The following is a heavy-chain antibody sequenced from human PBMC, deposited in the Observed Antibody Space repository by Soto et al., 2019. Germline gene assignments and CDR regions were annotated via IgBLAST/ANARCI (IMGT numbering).Heavy chain of an antibody. J-gene: IGHJ4*02. D-gene: IGHD5-12*01. CDR2: FDPEDGET. Sequence: GASVKVSCKVSGYTLTELSMHWLRQCPGKGLEWMGGFDPEDGETIYAQKFQGRVTMTEDTSTDTAYMELSSLRSEDTAVYYCATAKWLRLPATLDYWGQGTLVTVSS. CDR3: ATAKWLRLPATLDY. V-gene: IGHV1-24*01. CDR1: GYTLTELS.